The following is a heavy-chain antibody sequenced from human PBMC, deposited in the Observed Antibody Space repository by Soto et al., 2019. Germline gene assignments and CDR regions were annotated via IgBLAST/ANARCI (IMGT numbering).Heavy chain of an antibody. Sequence: QVQLQESGPGLVKPSETLSLTCTVSGGSMRSYYWSWIRQPPGKGLEWIGYIYYSGVTNYNPPPNSRVTMSVDTSDNRFFLKLNPVTAADTAVYYCAREGTSSWSGDYGMDVWGQGTMVTVSS. D-gene: IGHD6-13*01. V-gene: IGHV4-59*01. J-gene: IGHJ6*02. CDR1: GGSMRSYY. CDR2: IYYSGVT. CDR3: AREGTSSWSGDYGMDV.